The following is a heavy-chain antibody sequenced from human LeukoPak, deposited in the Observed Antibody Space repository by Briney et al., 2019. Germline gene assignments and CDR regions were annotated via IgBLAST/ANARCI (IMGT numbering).Heavy chain of an antibody. V-gene: IGHV3-23*01. CDR1: GFTFSTYA. CDR3: AKEGFDS. CDR2: ISSSGGSP. J-gene: IGHJ4*02. Sequence: GGSLRLSCVASGFTFSTYALSWVRQAPGKGLEWVSAISSSGGSPYYADSVNGRFTISRDNSKNTLYLQMNSLRAEDTALYYCAKEGFDSWGQGTLVTVSS.